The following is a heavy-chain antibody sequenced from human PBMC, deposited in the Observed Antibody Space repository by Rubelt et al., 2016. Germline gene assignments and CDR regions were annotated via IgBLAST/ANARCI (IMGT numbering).Heavy chain of an antibody. CDR2: IYPGDSDT. Sequence: GESLKISCKGSGYSFTSYWIGWVRQMPGKGLEWMGIIYPGDSDTKYSPSFQGQVTISADKSISTAYLQWSSLKASDTAMYYCARQFAYCGGDCYLYGMDVWGQGTTVTVSS. CDR3: ARQFAYCGGDCYLYGMDV. J-gene: IGHJ6*02. CDR1: GYSFTSYW. V-gene: IGHV5-51*01. D-gene: IGHD2-21*02.